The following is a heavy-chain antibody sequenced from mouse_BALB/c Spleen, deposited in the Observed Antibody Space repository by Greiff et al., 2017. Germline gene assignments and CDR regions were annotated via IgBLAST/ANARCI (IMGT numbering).Heavy chain of an antibody. CDR3: ASKGFDV. Sequence: VKLMESGPGLVAPSQSLSITCTVSGFSLTSYGVHWVRQPPGKGLEWLGVIWAGGSTNYNSALMSRLSISKDNSKSQVFLKMNSLKTDDTAMYYCASKGFDVWGAGTTVTVSS. CDR1: GFSLTSYG. CDR2: IWAGGST. V-gene: IGHV2-9*02. J-gene: IGHJ1*01.